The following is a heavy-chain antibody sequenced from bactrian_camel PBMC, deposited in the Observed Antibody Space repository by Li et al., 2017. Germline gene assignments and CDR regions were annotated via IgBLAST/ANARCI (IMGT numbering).Heavy chain of an antibody. Sequence: HVQLVESGGGSVQAGGSLTLACSVSGYTYSGDCMAWFRQAPGKEREGLAAISQATTTGYAQSVEGRFTISKDNAKNILYLQMNSLKDQDSAMYYCAADREDDWLKGACRVIAPRVGYWGQGTQVTVS. CDR3: AADREDDWLKGACRVIAPRVGY. J-gene: IGHJ6*01. CDR1: GYTYSGDC. V-gene: IGHV3S53*01. CDR2: ISQATTT. D-gene: IGHD5*01.